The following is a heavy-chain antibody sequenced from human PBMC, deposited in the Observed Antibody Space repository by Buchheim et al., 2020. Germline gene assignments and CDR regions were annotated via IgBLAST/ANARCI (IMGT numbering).Heavy chain of an antibody. CDR3: ARGDCSSTSCYSYYYYGMDV. J-gene: IGHJ6*02. Sequence: QVQLQQWGAGLLKPSETLSLTCAVYGRSFSGYYWSWIRQPPGKGLEWIGEINHSGSTNYNPSLKSRVTISVDTSKNQFSLKLSSVTAADTAVYYCARGDCSSTSCYSYYYYGMDVWGQGTT. V-gene: IGHV4-34*01. D-gene: IGHD2-2*01. CDR1: GRSFSGYY. CDR2: INHSGST.